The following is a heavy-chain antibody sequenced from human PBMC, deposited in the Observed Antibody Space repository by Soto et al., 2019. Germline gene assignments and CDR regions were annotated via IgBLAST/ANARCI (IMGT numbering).Heavy chain of an antibody. D-gene: IGHD1-26*01. Sequence: QVQLVESGGGVVQPGRSLRLSCAASGFTFTNYPMHWVLQAPGKGLEWVAVVSHDGINTYYADSVKGRFTISRDNSKNTLYLQLNSLRTEDTAVFYCAREKTVGGIRLDNWGQGTLVTVSS. CDR1: GFTFTNYP. CDR2: VSHDGINT. CDR3: AREKTVGGIRLDN. J-gene: IGHJ4*02. V-gene: IGHV3-30-3*01.